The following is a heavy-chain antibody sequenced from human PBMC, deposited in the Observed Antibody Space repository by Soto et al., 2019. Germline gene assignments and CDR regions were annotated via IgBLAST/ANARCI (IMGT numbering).Heavy chain of an antibody. D-gene: IGHD5-12*01. CDR1: GYTFTSYG. V-gene: IGHV1-18*01. J-gene: IGHJ4*02. CDR3: ARGSDSGSLFDF. Sequence: QVQLVQSGAEVKKPGASVTVSCKASGYTFTSYGITWVRQAPGQGLEWMGWITTYNGNTNYAQKLQGRVTMTTDTSTTTAYLELRSLRYDDTAVYFCARGSDSGSLFDFWGQGTLVTVSS. CDR2: ITTYNGNT.